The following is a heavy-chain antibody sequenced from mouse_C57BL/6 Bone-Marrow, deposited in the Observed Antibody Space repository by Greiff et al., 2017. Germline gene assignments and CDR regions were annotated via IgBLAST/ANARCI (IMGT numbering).Heavy chain of an antibody. J-gene: IGHJ2*01. V-gene: IGHV1-20*01. CDR2: INPYNGDT. D-gene: IGHD2-3*01. CDR1: GYSFTGYF. CDR3: GRGFDGYYVFSAN. Sequence: VQLQQSGPELVRPGASVKISCKASGYSFTGYFMNWVMQSHGKSLEWIGRINPYNGDTFYNQKFKGKATLTVDKSSSTAHMELRSLTSEDSAVYFCGRGFDGYYVFSANWGQCATRTVSS.